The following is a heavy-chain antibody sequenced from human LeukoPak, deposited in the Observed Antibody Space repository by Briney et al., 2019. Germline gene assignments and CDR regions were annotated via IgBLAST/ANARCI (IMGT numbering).Heavy chain of an antibody. J-gene: IGHJ4*02. V-gene: IGHV3-15*01. D-gene: IGHD5-18*01. CDR3: TTLTPHNSYGDC. CDR2: IIIKTDGVTT. CDR1: GFTFINAW. Sequence: PGGSLRLSCAASGFTFINAWMTWVRQAPGKGLEWVGRIIIKTDGVTTDYAAPVKGRFTISRDDSENTLYLQMSSLKIEDTAMYYCTTLTPHNSYGDCWGQGTRVTVSS.